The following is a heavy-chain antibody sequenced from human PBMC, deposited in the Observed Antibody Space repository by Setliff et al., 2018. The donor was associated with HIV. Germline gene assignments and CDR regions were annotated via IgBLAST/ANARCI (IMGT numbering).Heavy chain of an antibody. V-gene: IGHV1-46*01. J-gene: IGHJ4*02. CDR2: VYPSDGST. CDR1: GYTFTSYY. CDR3: ARADYDLLTGSYGALDS. Sequence: ASVKVSCKASGYTFTSYYMHWVRQAPGQGLEWMGMVYPSDGSTSYAQKFQGRVTMTRDTSTSTIYMELNSLTSEDTAVYYCARADYDLLTGSYGALDSWGQGTLVTVSS. D-gene: IGHD3-9*01.